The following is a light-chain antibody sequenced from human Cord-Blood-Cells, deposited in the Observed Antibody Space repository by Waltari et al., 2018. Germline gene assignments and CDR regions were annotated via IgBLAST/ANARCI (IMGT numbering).Light chain of an antibody. Sequence: QSPLTQPASVSGAPGQTITISCTQTSSDDGGYNYVSWYQQPPGKTPKLMIYDVSKRPSGVSILFSGSKSGNTASLTISGLQAEDESDYYCSSYTSSSTLVFGGGTKLTVL. CDR1: SSDDGGYNY. CDR2: DVS. J-gene: IGLJ2*01. V-gene: IGLV2-14*01. CDR3: SSYTSSSTLV.